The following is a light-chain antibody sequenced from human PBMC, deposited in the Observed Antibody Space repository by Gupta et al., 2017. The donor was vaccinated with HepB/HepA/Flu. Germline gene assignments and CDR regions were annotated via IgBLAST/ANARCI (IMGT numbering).Light chain of an antibody. CDR2: GAS. CDR3: QQYGSWPPFT. J-gene: IGKJ3*01. V-gene: IGKV3-20*01. CDR1: QSVSSTF. Sequence: EIVLTQSPGTLSLSPGERATPSCRASQSVSSTFLAWYQQKPGQAPRLLIYGASSRATGIPDRFSGSGYGTDFTLTISRREQEDFAVYYCQQYGSWPPFTFGRGTKVDIK.